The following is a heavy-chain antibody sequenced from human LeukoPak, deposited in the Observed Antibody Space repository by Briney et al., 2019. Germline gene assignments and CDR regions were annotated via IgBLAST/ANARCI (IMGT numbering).Heavy chain of an antibody. CDR3: ARGIYDILTGYYNSVVWFDP. CDR2: IYYSGST. CDR1: GGSISSGGYY. V-gene: IGHV4-31*03. J-gene: IGHJ5*02. Sequence: SETLSLTCTVSGGSISSGGYYWSWIRQHPGKGLEWIGYIYYSGSTYYNPSPKSRVTISVDTSKNQFSLKLSSVTAADTAVYYCARGIYDILTGYYNSVVWFDPWGQGTLVTVSS. D-gene: IGHD3-9*01.